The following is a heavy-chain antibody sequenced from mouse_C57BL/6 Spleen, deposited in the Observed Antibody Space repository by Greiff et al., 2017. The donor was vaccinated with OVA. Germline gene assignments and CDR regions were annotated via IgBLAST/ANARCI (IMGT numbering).Heavy chain of an antibody. V-gene: IGHV14-4*01. CDR2: IDPENGDT. J-gene: IGHJ4*01. CDR1: GFNIKDDY. CDR3: TTDYGSSYAMDY. Sequence: LQQSGAELVRPGASVKLSCTASGFNIKDDYMHWVKQRPEQGLEWIGWIDPENGDTEYASKFQGKATITADTSSNTAYLQLSSLTSEDTAVYYCTTDYGSSYAMDYWGQGTSVTVSS. D-gene: IGHD1-1*01.